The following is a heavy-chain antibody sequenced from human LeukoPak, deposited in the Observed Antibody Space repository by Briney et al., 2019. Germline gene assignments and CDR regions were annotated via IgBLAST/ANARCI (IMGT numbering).Heavy chain of an antibody. CDR1: GFTFSSYS. CDR2: ISSSSTI. CDR3: ARDRATHFDY. D-gene: IGHD2-15*01. Sequence: GGSLRLSCAASGFTFSSYSMNWVRQAPGKGLEWVSYISSSSTIYYADSVKGRFTISRDNAKNSLYLQMNSLRDEDTAVYYCARDRATHFDYWGQGTLVAVSS. J-gene: IGHJ4*02. V-gene: IGHV3-48*02.